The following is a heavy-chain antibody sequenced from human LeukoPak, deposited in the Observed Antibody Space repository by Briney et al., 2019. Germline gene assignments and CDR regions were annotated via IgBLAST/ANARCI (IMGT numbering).Heavy chain of an antibody. J-gene: IGHJ5*02. D-gene: IGHD3-10*01. CDR1: GGSISGYY. CDR3: ARDRGGPNWFDP. Sequence: SETLSLTCTVSGGSISGYYWSWIRQPVGKGLEWIGRIYTSGTTNYNPSLKSRVTMSLDTSKNQLSLKLTSVTAADTAFYYCARDRGGPNWFDPWGQGTLVTVSS. V-gene: IGHV4-4*07. CDR2: IYTSGTT.